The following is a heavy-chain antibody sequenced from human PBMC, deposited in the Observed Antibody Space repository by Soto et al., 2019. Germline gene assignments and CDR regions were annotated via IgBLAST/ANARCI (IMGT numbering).Heavy chain of an antibody. D-gene: IGHD6-19*01. V-gene: IGHV3-23*01. CDR3: ATYKSSGWAYFDY. Sequence: GSLRLSCAASGLTFSSYAMSWVRQAPGKGLEWVSAISGSGGSTYYADSVKGRFTISRDNSKNTLYLQKKSQKAEDKAEYYCATYKSSGWAYFDYWGQGTLVTVSS. CDR2: ISGSGGST. CDR1: GLTFSSYA. J-gene: IGHJ4*02.